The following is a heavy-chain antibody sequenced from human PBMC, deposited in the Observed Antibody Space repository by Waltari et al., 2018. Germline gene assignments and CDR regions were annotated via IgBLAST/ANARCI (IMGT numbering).Heavy chain of an antibody. V-gene: IGHV4-59*08. CDR2: IYYSGST. D-gene: IGHD4-17*01. Sequence: QVQLQESGPGLVKPSETLSLTCTVSGGSISNYYWSWIRQPPGKGLEWIGYIYYSGSTTSNPSLKSRVAISVDTSKNQFSLKLISVTAADTAVYYCARGNDYAARADYYYYMDVWGKGTTVTISS. CDR3: ARGNDYAARADYYYYMDV. CDR1: GGSISNYY. J-gene: IGHJ6*03.